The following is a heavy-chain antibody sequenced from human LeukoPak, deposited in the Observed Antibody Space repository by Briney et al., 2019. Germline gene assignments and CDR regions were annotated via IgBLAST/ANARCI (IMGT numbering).Heavy chain of an antibody. D-gene: IGHD6-13*01. V-gene: IGHV5-10-1*01. CDR1: GYSFTSYW. CDR2: TDPSDSYT. CDR3: ARLVAAAGTTPDY. J-gene: IGHJ4*02. Sequence: GESLKISCKGSGYSFTSYWISWVRQMPGKGLEWMGRTDPSDSYTNYSPSLQGHVTISADKSISTAYLQWSSLKASDTAMYYCARLVAAAGTTPDYWGQGTLVTVSS.